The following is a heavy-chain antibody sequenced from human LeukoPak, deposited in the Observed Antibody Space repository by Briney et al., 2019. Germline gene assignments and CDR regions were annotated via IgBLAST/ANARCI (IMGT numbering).Heavy chain of an antibody. CDR2: IYSGGST. Sequence: GGTLRLSCAASGFTVSSNYMSWVRQAPGKGLEWVSVIYSGGSTYYADSVKGRFTISRDNSKNTLYLQMNSLRAEDTAVYYCARGVYDYVWGSYRPAYYFDYWGQGTLVTVSS. CDR3: ARGVYDYVWGSYRPAYYFDY. D-gene: IGHD3-16*02. V-gene: IGHV3-66*01. J-gene: IGHJ4*02. CDR1: GFTVSSNY.